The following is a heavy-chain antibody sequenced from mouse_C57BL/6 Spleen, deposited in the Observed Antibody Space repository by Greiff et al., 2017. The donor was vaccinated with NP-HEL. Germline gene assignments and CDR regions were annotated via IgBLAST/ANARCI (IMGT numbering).Heavy chain of an antibody. V-gene: IGHV3-6*01. CDR1: GYSITSGYY. J-gene: IGHJ2*01. D-gene: IGHD1-1*01. CDR3: ARDPIYYYGSSYYFDY. Sequence: VQLQQSGPGLVKPSQSLSLTCSVTGYSITSGYYWNWIRQFPGNKLEWMGYISYDGSNNYNPSLKNRISITRDTSKNQFFLKLNSVTTEDTATYYCARDPIYYYGSSYYFDYWGQGTTLTVSS. CDR2: ISYDGSN.